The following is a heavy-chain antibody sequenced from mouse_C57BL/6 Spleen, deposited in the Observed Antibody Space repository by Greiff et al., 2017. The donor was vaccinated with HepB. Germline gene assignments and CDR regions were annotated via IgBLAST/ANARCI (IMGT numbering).Heavy chain of an antibody. CDR2: INPNNGGT. Sequence: VQLQQSGPELVKPGASVKIPCKASGYTFTDYNMDWVKQSHGKSLEWIGDINPNNGGTIYNQKFKGKATLTVDKSSSTAYMELRSLTSEDTAVYYCARVEYDYDWFAYWGQGTLVTVSA. V-gene: IGHV1-18*01. CDR1: GYTFTDYN. J-gene: IGHJ3*01. D-gene: IGHD2-4*01. CDR3: ARVEYDYDWFAY.